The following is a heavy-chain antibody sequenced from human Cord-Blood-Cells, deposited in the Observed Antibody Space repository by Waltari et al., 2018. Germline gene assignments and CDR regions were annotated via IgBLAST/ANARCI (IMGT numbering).Heavy chain of an antibody. Sequence: QVQLVESGGGVVQPGRSQRLSCAASGFTFSSYAMHWVRQAPGKGLEWVAVISYDGSNKYYADSVKGRCTISRDNSKNTLYLQMNSLRAEDTAVYYCARDLFGDLWGRGTLVTVSS. V-gene: IGHV3-30-3*01. D-gene: IGHD3-3*01. CDR2: ISYDGSNK. CDR3: ARDLFGDL. J-gene: IGHJ2*01. CDR1: GFTFSSYA.